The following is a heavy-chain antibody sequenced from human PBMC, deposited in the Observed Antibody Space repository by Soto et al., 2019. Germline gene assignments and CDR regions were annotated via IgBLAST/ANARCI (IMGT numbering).Heavy chain of an antibody. CDR3: AAGGGLPRYY. CDR2: IYHSGST. J-gene: IGHJ4*02. V-gene: IGHV4-30-2*01. CDR1: GGSISSGGYS. D-gene: IGHD5-12*01. Sequence: QLQLQESGSGLVKPSQTLSLTCAVSGGSISSGGYSWSWIRQPPGKGLEWIGYIYHSGSTYYNPSRKSRVTIAADRSKNQFSLKLSSVTAADTAVYYCAAGGGLPRYYWGQGTLVTVSS.